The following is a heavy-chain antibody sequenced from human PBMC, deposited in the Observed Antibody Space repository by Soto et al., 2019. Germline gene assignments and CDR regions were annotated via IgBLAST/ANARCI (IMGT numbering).Heavy chain of an antibody. V-gene: IGHV4-59*01. Sequence: SETLSLTCTVSGGSISSYYWSWIRQPPGKGLEWIGYIYYSGSTNYNPSLKSRVTISVDTSKNQFSLKLSSVTAADTAVYYCSRDYPAGPGVFDYWGQGTLVTVSA. J-gene: IGHJ4*02. CDR2: IYYSGST. CDR3: SRDYPAGPGVFDY. D-gene: IGHD3-10*01. CDR1: GGSISSYY.